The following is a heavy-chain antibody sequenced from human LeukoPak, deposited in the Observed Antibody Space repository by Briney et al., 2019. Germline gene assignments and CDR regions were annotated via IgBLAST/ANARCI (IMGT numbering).Heavy chain of an antibody. CDR2: IRSKANSYAT. CDR3: TRPSFDP. CDR1: GFTFSGSA. J-gene: IGHJ5*02. Sequence: GVSLRLSCAASGFTFSGSAMHWVRQASGKGLEWVGRIRSKANSYATAYAASVKGRFTISRDDSKNTTYLQMNSLETEDTAMYFCTRPSFDPWGQGTLVTVSS. V-gene: IGHV3-73*01.